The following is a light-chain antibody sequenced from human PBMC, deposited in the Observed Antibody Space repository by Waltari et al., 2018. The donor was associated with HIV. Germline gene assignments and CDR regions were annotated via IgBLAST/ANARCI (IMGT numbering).Light chain of an antibody. J-gene: IGLJ2*01. CDR1: TSNIGDNY. V-gene: IGLV1-44*01. CDR2: SNH. CDR3: AAWDDSLNGVV. Sequence: QSVLTQPPSVSAAPGQKVTFSCSGSTSNIGDNYVSWYQHLPGTAPKLLIYSNHQRPSGVPDRFSGSKSGTSASLAISGLQSEDEADYYCAAWDDSLNGVVFGGGTKLTVL.